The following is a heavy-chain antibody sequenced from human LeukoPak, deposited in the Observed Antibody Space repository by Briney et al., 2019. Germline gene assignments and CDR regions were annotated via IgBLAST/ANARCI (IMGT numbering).Heavy chain of an antibody. Sequence: GGSLRLSCAASGFTFSSYGMHWVRQAPGKGLEWVAFIRYDGSNKYYADSVKGRFTISRDNSKNTLSLQMNSLRAEDTAVYYCARGSVPVVAMNAFHIWGQGTMVTVSS. CDR3: ARGSVPVVAMNAFHI. V-gene: IGHV3-30*02. CDR1: GFTFSSYG. J-gene: IGHJ3*02. CDR2: IRYDGSNK. D-gene: IGHD2-8*02.